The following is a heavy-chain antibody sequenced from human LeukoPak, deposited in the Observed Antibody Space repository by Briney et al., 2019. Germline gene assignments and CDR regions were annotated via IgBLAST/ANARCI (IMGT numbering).Heavy chain of an antibody. CDR3: ARAATNYDYVWGSYRYPPQSYYYGMDV. D-gene: IGHD3-16*02. Sequence: SEALSLTCAVYGGSFSGYYWSWIRQPPGKGLEWIGEINHSGSTNYNPSLKSRVTISVDTSKNQFSLKLSSVTAADTAVYYCARAATNYDYVWGSYRYPPQSYYYGMDVWGQGTTVTVSS. CDR1: GGSFSGYY. J-gene: IGHJ6*02. CDR2: INHSGST. V-gene: IGHV4-34*01.